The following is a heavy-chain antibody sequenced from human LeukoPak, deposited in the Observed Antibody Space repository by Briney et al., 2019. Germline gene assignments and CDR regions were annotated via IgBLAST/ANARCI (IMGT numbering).Heavy chain of an antibody. CDR3: ARGGGPLVGDAFDV. J-gene: IGHJ3*01. CDR2: MKQDGSEK. CDR1: GFTVSSNY. V-gene: IGHV3-7*01. Sequence: GSLRLSCAASGFTVSSNYMNWVRQAPGKGLEWVAIMKQDGSEKYYVDSVKGRFTISRDNAKNSLFLQMNSLKTEDTAVFYCARGGGPLVGDAFDVWGLGTMVTVSS. D-gene: IGHD6-6*01.